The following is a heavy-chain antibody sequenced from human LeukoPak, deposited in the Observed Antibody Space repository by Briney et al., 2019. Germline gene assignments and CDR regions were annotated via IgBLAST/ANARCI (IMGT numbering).Heavy chain of an antibody. CDR3: ASNYYYDSSGYYYSDAFDI. CDR2: IYYSGST. J-gene: IGHJ3*02. V-gene: IGHV4-59*02. D-gene: IGHD3-22*01. CDR1: GGSVSSYY. Sequence: SETLSLTCTVSGGSVSSYYWSWIRQPPGKGLEWIGYIYYSGSTNYNPSLKSRVTISVDTSKNQFSLKLSSVTAADTAVYYCASNYYYDSSGYYYSDAFDIWGQGTMVTVSS.